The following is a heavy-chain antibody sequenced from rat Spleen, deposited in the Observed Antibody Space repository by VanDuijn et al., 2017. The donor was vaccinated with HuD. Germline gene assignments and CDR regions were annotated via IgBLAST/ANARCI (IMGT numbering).Heavy chain of an antibody. V-gene: IGHV5-22*01. D-gene: IGHD1-7*01. CDR3: ARQYYGYTD. CDR1: GFIFSDYY. J-gene: IGHJ3*01. CDR2: TSYEGSST. Sequence: EVHLVESGGGLVQPGRSLKLSCAASGFIFSDYYMAWVRQAPKKGLEWVASTSYEGSSTYYGDSVKGRFTISRDNTKSTLDLQMDSLRSEETASYYCARQYYGYTDWGQGTLVTVSS.